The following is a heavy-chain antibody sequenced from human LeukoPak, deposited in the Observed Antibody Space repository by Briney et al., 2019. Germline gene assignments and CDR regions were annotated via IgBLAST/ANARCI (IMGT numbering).Heavy chain of an antibody. V-gene: IGHV3-11*06. J-gene: IGHJ4*02. CDR1: GFTSSDYY. D-gene: IGHD4-17*01. CDR3: ARPYGDLYYFDY. CDR2: ISSSSSYT. Sequence: GGSLRLSCAASGFTSSDYYMSWIRQAPGKGLEWVSYISSSSSYTNYADSVKGRFTISRDNAKNSLYLQMNSLRAEDTAVYYCARPYGDLYYFDYWGQGTLVTVSS.